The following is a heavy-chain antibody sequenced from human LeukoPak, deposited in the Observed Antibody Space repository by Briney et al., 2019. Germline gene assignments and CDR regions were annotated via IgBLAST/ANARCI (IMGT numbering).Heavy chain of an antibody. Sequence: SETLSLTCTVSGGSISSYYWSWIRQPPGKGLEWIGYIYHSGSTNYNPSLKSRVTISVDTSKNQFSLKLSSVTAADTAVYYCARVSSSSDFDYWGQGTLVTASS. CDR2: IYHSGST. CDR3: ARVSSSSDFDY. D-gene: IGHD6-6*01. CDR1: GGSISSYY. V-gene: IGHV4-59*01. J-gene: IGHJ4*02.